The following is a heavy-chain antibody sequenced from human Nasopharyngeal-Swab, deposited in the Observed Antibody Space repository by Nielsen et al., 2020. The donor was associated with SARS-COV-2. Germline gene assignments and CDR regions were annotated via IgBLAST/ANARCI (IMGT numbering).Heavy chain of an antibody. V-gene: IGHV3-30-3*01. CDR3: ASTPLDSSGYYYAFHD. CDR2: ISYDGSNK. Sequence: GGSLRLSCAASGFTFSRYTMHWVRQAPGKGLEWVAVISYDGSNKYYADSVKGRFTISRDTSKNTLYLQMNSLRAEDTAVFYCASTPLDSSGYYYAFHDWGRGTLVTVSS. J-gene: IGHJ4*02. D-gene: IGHD3-22*01. CDR1: GFTFSRYT.